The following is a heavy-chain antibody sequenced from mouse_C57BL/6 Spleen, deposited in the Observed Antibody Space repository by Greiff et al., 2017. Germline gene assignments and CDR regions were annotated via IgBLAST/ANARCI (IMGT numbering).Heavy chain of an antibody. V-gene: IGHV1-69*01. D-gene: IGHD3-2*02. J-gene: IGHJ3*01. CDR2: IDPSDSYT. Sequence: QVQLQQPGAELVMPGASVKLSCKASGYTFTSYWMHWVKQRPGQGLEWIGEIDPSDSYTNYNQKFKGKSTLTVDKSSSTAYMQLSSLTSEDSAVCYCAMSRQLRLGVAYWGQGTLVTVSA. CDR1: GYTFTSYW. CDR3: AMSRQLRLGVAY.